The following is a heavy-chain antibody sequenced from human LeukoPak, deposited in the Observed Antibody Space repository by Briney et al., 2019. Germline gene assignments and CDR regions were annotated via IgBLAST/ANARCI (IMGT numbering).Heavy chain of an antibody. Sequence: GGSLRLSCAASGFTFSSYAMSWVRQAPGKGLEWVSAISGSGGSTFYADSVKGRFIISRDKAKNTLYLQMNSLRAEDTAVYYCATGYCGGDCYYGMDVWGQGTTVTVSS. CDR2: ISGSGGST. D-gene: IGHD2-21*01. J-gene: IGHJ6*02. V-gene: IGHV3-23*01. CDR1: GFTFSSYA. CDR3: ATGYCGGDCYYGMDV.